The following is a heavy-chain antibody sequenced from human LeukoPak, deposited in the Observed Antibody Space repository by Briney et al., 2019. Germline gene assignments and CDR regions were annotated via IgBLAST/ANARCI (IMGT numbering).Heavy chain of an antibody. D-gene: IGHD3-22*01. J-gene: IGHJ4*02. CDR3: AREAHYYDSSGPRGFDY. Sequence: GESLKISCKGSGSSFTSYWISWVRQMPGKGLEWMGRIDPSDSYTNYSPSFQGHVTISADKSISTAYLQWSSLKASDTAMYYCAREAHYYDSSGPRGFDYWGQGTLVTVSS. CDR2: IDPSDSYT. CDR1: GSSFTSYW. V-gene: IGHV5-10-1*01.